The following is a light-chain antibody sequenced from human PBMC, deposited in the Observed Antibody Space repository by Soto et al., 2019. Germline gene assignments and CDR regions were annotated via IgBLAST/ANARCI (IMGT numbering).Light chain of an antibody. CDR1: QSVSSNY. Sequence: EIVLTQSPGTLSLSPGERATLSCRASQSVSSNYLGWFQQKPGQAPRLLIFGASYRDTGIPDRFSGSGSGRDFALTICRLETEDFAMYYCQQYGSSPGTLGQGNKVEVK. J-gene: IGKJ1*01. V-gene: IGKV3-20*01. CDR3: QQYGSSPGT. CDR2: GAS.